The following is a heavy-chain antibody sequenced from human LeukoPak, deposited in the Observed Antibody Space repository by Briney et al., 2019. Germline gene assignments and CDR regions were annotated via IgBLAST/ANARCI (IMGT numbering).Heavy chain of an antibody. Sequence: GGSLRLSCSASGFTFSFYAMHWVRQAPGKRPECVSAITGDGGRTYYADAVKGRFTISRDNSKNTLYLQMNGLGADDTAIYYCVKDPFYGGNPLYYYHYWGQRTLVTVSS. J-gene: IGHJ4*02. D-gene: IGHD4-23*01. CDR2: ITGDGGRT. CDR3: VKDPFYGGNPLYYYHY. CDR1: GFTFSFYA. V-gene: IGHV3-64D*06.